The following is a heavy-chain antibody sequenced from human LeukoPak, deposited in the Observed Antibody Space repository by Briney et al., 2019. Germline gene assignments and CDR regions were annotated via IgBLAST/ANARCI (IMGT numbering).Heavy chain of an antibody. CDR2: VLGSGVPT. CDR3: ARDGFGGATDGFDI. CDR1: GIIFSEFG. Sequence: GGSLRLSCAASGIIFSEFGMSWVRQAPGKGLEWVATVLGSGVPTYYAESVQGRFTISRDNYKNTLYLQMSSLRVEDSAVYYCARDGFGGATDGFDIWGQGAMVTVSS. D-gene: IGHD3-10*01. J-gene: IGHJ3*02. V-gene: IGHV3-23*01.